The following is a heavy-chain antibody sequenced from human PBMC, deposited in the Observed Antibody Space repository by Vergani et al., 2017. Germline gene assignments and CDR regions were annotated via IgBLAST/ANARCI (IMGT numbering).Heavy chain of an antibody. D-gene: IGHD2-15*01. Sequence: QVQLVQSGAEVKKPGASVKVSCKASGYTFTGYYMHWVRQAPGQGREWMGWINTNSGGTNYEQKFQGCVTMTRDTSISTAYMELSRLGAGATAVYYCARGAVLGYCSGGSCYFDLWGRGTLVTVSS. CDR2: INTNSGGT. V-gene: IGHV1-2*04. CDR1: GYTFTGYY. CDR3: ARGAVLGYCSGGSCYFDL. J-gene: IGHJ2*01.